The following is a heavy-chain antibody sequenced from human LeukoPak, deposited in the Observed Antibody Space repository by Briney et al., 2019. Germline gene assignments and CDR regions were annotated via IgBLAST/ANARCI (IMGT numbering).Heavy chain of an antibody. CDR1: GFPFNTYA. CDR2: ISSNGDNT. V-gene: IGHV3-64*04. CDR3: AKQLGGEDY. D-gene: IGHD6-13*01. Sequence: PGGSLRLSCSASGFPFNTYAIHWVRQAPGKGLEYVAGISSNGDNTDFADSAKGRFTISRDNSKNTLYLQMNSLRAEDTAVYYCAKQLGGEDYWGQGTLVTVSS. J-gene: IGHJ4*02.